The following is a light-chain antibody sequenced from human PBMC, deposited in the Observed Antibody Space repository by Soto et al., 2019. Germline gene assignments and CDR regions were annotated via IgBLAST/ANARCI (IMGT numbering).Light chain of an antibody. V-gene: IGLV1-40*01. J-gene: IGLJ1*01. CDR2: GNS. CDR1: SSNIGATYD. CDR3: KSSGRSLSAHYV. Sequence: QSVLTQPPSVSGAPGQRVTISCTGSSSNIGATYDVQWYQQLPGTAPKLLIYGNSNRPSGVPDRFSGSKSGTSASLAITGLQADDEADYYCKSSGRSLSAHYVFGTGTKLTVL.